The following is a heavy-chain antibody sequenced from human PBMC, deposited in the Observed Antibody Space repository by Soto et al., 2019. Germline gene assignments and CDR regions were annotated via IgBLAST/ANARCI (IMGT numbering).Heavy chain of an antibody. Sequence: QMQLVQSGPEVKKPGTSVKVSCKASGFTFTSSAVQWVRQARGQRLEWIGWIVVGSGNTNYAQKFQERVTITRDMSTSTAYRELSSLRSEDTAVYYCAAGGGSSSLFDYWGQGTLVTVSS. V-gene: IGHV1-58*01. CDR2: IVVGSGNT. CDR3: AAGGGSSSLFDY. CDR1: GFTFTSSA. D-gene: IGHD6-6*01. J-gene: IGHJ4*02.